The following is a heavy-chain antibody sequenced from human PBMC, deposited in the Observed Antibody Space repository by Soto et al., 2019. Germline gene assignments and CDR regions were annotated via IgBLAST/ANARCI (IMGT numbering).Heavy chain of an antibody. J-gene: IGHJ6*02. CDR2: ISYDGSNK. V-gene: IGHV3-30-3*01. CDR1: GFTFSSYA. D-gene: IGHD6-19*01. CDR3: ASRSSGWYDLPNSCYGMDV. Sequence: QVQLVESGGGVVQPGRSLRLSCAASGFTFSSYAMHWVRQAPGKGLEWVAVISYDGSNKYYADSVKGRFTISRDNSKNRQYPQMNSLRAEDTAVYYCASRSSGWYDLPNSCYGMDVWGQGTTVTVSS.